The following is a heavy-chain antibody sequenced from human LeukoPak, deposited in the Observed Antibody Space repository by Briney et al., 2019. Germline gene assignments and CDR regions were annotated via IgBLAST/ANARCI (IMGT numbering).Heavy chain of an antibody. J-gene: IGHJ4*02. D-gene: IGHD3-16*02. Sequence: QSGGSLRLSCTASGFTFGDYAMSWVRQAPGKGLEWVGFIRSKAYGGTTEYAASVEGRFTISRDDSKSIAYLQMNSLKTEDTAVYYCTRVRDYVWGSYRKFDYWGQGTLVTVSS. V-gene: IGHV3-49*04. CDR2: IRSKAYGGTT. CDR1: GFTFGDYA. CDR3: TRVRDYVWGSYRKFDY.